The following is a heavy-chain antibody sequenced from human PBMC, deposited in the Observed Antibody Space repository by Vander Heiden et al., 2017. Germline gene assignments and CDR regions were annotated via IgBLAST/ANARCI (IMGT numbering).Heavy chain of an antibody. CDR2: INPNTGGT. D-gene: IGHD2-15*01. CDR3: ARPLLVDVDKGYYYYGMDV. V-gene: IGHV1-2*02. Sequence: PGQGLEWMGWINPNTGGTNYVQKFQGRVTVTRDTSISTAYMELRRLRSEETAVYYCARPLLVDVDKGYYYYGMDVWGQGTTVTV. J-gene: IGHJ6*02.